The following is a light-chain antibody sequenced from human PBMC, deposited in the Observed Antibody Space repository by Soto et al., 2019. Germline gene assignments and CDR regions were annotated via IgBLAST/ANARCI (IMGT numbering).Light chain of an antibody. V-gene: IGKV3-20*01. CDR3: QQYCDSPLT. Sequence: EIVLTQSPGTVSLSPGERATLSCRASQSVTSSYLAWYQQKPGQAPRLLIYGVSSRATGIPDRFSGSGAGTDFTLTISRLEPEDFAVYYCQQYCDSPLTFGGGTKVDIK. J-gene: IGKJ4*01. CDR1: QSVTSSY. CDR2: GVS.